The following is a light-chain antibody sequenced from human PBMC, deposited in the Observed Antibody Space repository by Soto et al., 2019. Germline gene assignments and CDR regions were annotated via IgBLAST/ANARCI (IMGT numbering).Light chain of an antibody. CDR1: QSISSSY. CDR2: GAS. V-gene: IGKV3-20*01. CDR3: QQYGSSSWT. J-gene: IGKJ1*01. Sequence: EIVLTQSPGTLSLSPGKRATLSCRASQSISSSYLAWYQQRPGQAPRLLIYGASSRATGIPDRFSGSGSGTQFTLTFSRLELEDLAVYYCQQYGSSSWTFGQGTKVEIK.